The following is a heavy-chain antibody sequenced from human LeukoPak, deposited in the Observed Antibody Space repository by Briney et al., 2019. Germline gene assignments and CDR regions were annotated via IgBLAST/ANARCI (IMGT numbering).Heavy chain of an antibody. CDR2: ISSSRSYI. CDR3: ARDKAPPYSSSWYSFDY. CDR1: GFTFSIYS. J-gene: IGHJ4*02. V-gene: IGHV3-21*01. Sequence: GGSLRLSCAASGFTFSIYSMNWVRQAPGKGLEWVSSISSSRSYIYYADSVKGRFTISRDNAKNSLYLQMNSLRAEDTAVYYCARDKAPPYSSSWYSFDYWGQGTLVTVSS. D-gene: IGHD6-13*01.